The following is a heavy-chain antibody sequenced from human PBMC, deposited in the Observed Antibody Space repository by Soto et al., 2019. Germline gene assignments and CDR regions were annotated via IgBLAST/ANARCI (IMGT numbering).Heavy chain of an antibody. CDR1: GFTFSSYA. V-gene: IGHV3-23*01. CDR2: ISGSGGST. D-gene: IGHD6-13*01. J-gene: IGHJ6*02. Sequence: GGSLRLSFAASGFTFSSYAMSWVRQAPGKGLEWVSAISGSGGSTYYADSVKGRFTISRDNSKNTLYLQMNSLRAEDTAVYYCAKVGPVSGRSSWTPYYYYGMDVWGQGTTVTVSS. CDR3: AKVGPVSGRSSWTPYYYYGMDV.